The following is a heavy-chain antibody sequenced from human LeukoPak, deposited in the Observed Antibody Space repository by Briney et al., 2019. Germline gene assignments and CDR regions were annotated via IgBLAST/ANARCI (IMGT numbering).Heavy chain of an antibody. J-gene: IGHJ4*02. CDR1: GFTFSSYS. CDR2: ISSSSSYI. Sequence: PGGSPRLSCAASGFTFSSYSMNRVRQAPGKGLEWVSSISSSSSYIYYADSVKGRFTISRDNAKNSLYLQMNSLRAEDTAVYYCARDRDSSGWYDYWGQGTLVTVSS. CDR3: ARDRDSSGWYDY. D-gene: IGHD6-19*01. V-gene: IGHV3-21*01.